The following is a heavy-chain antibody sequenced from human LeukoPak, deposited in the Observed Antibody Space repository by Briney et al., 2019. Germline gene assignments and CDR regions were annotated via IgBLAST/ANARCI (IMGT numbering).Heavy chain of an antibody. V-gene: IGHV4-59*01. D-gene: IGHD6-19*01. CDR2: IYYSGST. J-gene: IGHJ6*02. Sequence: SETLSLTCTVSGGSISSYYWSWIRQPPGKGLEWIGYIYYSGSTNYNPSLKSRVTISVDTSKNQFSLKLSSVTAADTAVYYCARGYSSGWYSYGMDVWGQGTTVTVSS. CDR3: ARGYSSGWYSYGMDV. CDR1: GGSISSYY.